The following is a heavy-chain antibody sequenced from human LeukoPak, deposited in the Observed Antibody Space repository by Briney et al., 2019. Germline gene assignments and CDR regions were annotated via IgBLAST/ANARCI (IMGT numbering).Heavy chain of an antibody. J-gene: IGHJ3*02. CDR2: FYTSGST. CDR1: GASIRDYY. CDR3: VKDYYYYDSNGYYVNDGFHI. D-gene: IGHD3-22*01. V-gene: IGHV4-4*07. Sequence: SETLTLTCSVSGASIRDYYWNWIRQPAGKGLEWIGRFYTSGSTNYNPSLRCRATMSVDTSKNQLSLKVTSVTAADTAVYYCVKDYYYYDSNGYYVNDGFHIWGQGTMVIVSP.